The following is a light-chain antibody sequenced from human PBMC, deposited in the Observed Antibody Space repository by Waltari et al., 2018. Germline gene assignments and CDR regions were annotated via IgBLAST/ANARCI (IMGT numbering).Light chain of an antibody. Sequence: WWVRKEMNSCLSWVPAGPGKAPKILSYATSRLLSGVPSKFSGSGSGTEFTLAISSLQPEDFATYYCQQYIAYPYTFGHGTKLEI. J-gene: IGKJ2*01. CDR3: QQYIAYPYT. V-gene: IGKV1-16*02. CDR1: KEMNSC. CDR2: ATS.